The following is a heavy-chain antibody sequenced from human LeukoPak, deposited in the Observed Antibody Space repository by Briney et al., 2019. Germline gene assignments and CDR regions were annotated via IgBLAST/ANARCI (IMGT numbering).Heavy chain of an antibody. Sequence: SQTLSLTCTVSGGPISSGGYYWSWIRQHPGKGLEWIAYIYYTGSTYYNPSLKSRLTISVDRSKNHFSLRLSSMTAADTAVYYCARVPSVIDAFDIWGQGTMVTVSS. V-gene: IGHV4-31*03. CDR1: GGPISSGGYY. D-gene: IGHD2-21*01. CDR3: ARVPSVIDAFDI. J-gene: IGHJ3*02. CDR2: IYYTGST.